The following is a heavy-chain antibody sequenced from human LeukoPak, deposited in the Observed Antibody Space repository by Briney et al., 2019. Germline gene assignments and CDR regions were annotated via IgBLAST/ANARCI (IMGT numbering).Heavy chain of an antibody. CDR1: GFTFKNYG. Sequence: RAGGSLRLSCAASGFTFKNYGMNWVRQAPGKGLEWVSSISSGATYIDNADSVKGRFTISRDNAKNSLYLEMNSLRAEDTAVYYCARSKGGAQREYGMDVWGQGTTVTVSS. D-gene: IGHD1-1*01. CDR2: ISSGATYI. CDR3: ARSKGGAQREYGMDV. V-gene: IGHV3-21*06. J-gene: IGHJ6*02.